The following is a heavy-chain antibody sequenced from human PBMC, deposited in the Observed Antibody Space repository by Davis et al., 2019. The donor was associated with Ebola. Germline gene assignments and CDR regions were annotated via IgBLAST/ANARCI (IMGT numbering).Heavy chain of an antibody. CDR2: IIPILGIA. J-gene: IGHJ4*02. CDR1: GGTFSSYA. V-gene: IGHV1-69*04. CDR3: ARGLGMATIRADY. Sequence: SVKVSCKASGGTFSSYAISWVRQAPGQGLEWMGRIIPILGIANYAQKFQGRVTITADKSTSTAYMELSSLRSEDTAVYYCARGLGMATIRADYWGQGTLVTVSS. D-gene: IGHD5-24*01.